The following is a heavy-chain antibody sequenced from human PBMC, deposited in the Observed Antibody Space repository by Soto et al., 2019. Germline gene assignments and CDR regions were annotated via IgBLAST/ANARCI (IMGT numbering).Heavy chain of an antibody. Sequence: ASVKVSCKASGYTFTCYYMHWARQAPGQGLEWMGWINPNSGGTNYAQKFQGWVTMTRDTSISTAYMELSRLRSNDTAVYYCARDTHSSGWYKRGAFDIWGQGTMVTVSS. CDR3: ARDTHSSGWYKRGAFDI. V-gene: IGHV1-2*04. CDR2: INPNSGGT. D-gene: IGHD6-19*01. CDR1: GYTFTCYY. J-gene: IGHJ3*02.